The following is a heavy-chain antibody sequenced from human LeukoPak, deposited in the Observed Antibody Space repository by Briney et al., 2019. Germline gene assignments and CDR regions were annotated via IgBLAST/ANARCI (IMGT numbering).Heavy chain of an antibody. Sequence: GGSLRLSCAASGFTFSSYWMHWVRQAPGKGLVWVSRINSDGSSTTYADSVKGRFTISRDNAKNTLYLKMNSLRAEDTAVYYCARVRYCGGDCYSNPTDYWGQGTLVTVSS. D-gene: IGHD2-21*02. V-gene: IGHV3-74*01. CDR2: INSDGSST. CDR1: GFTFSSYW. J-gene: IGHJ4*02. CDR3: ARVRYCGGDCYSNPTDY.